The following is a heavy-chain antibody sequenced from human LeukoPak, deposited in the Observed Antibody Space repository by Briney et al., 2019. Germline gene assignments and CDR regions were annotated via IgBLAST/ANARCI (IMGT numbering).Heavy chain of an antibody. CDR3: AKVDRIAVGKDC. D-gene: IGHD6-19*01. CDR1: GFTFSSYS. Sequence: GGSLRLSCAASGFTFSSYSMNWVRQAPGKGLEWVSYISSSSTIYYADSVKGRFTISRDNAKNSLYLQMNSLRAEDTAVYYCAKVDRIAVGKDCWGQGTLVTVSS. J-gene: IGHJ4*02. CDR2: ISSSSTI. V-gene: IGHV3-48*01.